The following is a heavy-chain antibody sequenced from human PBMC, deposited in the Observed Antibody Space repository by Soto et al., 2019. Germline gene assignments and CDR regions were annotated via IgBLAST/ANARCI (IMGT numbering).Heavy chain of an antibody. CDR2: INHSGST. CDR1: GGSFSGYY. CDR3: ARVGGSGSYYAFDY. D-gene: IGHD3-10*01. V-gene: IGHV4-34*01. J-gene: IGHJ4*02. Sequence: SETLSLTCAVYGGSFSGYYWSWIRQPPGKGLEWIGEINHSGSTNYNPSLKSRVTISVDTSKNQFSLKLSSVTAADTAVYYCARVGGSGSYYAFDYWGQGTLVTVSS.